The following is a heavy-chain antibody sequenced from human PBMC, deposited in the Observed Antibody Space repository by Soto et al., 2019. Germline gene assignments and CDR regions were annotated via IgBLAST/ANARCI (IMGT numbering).Heavy chain of an antibody. V-gene: IGHV3-53*01. Sequence: GGSLRLSCAASGFTVSSNYMSWVRQAPGKGLEWVSVIFSCGCTYYADSVKGRFSISRDNSKNTPYLQLNSLRAEDTAIYYCAKDRMGASGWFDPWGQGTPVTVSS. CDR1: GFTVSSNY. CDR3: AKDRMGASGWFDP. D-gene: IGHD1-26*01. CDR2: IFSCGCT. J-gene: IGHJ5*02.